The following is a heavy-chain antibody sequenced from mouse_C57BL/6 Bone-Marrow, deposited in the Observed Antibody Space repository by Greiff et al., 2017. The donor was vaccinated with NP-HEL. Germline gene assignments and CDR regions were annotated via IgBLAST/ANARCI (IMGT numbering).Heavy chain of an antibody. CDR1: GFTFSSYA. CDR3: ARDGYYAMDY. CDR2: ISDGGSYT. Sequence: EVKVVESGGGLVKPGGSLKLSCAASGFTFSSYAMSWVRQTPDKRLEWVATISDGGSYTYYPDNVKGRFTISRDNAKNNLYLQMSHLKSEDTAMYYCARDGYYAMDYWGQGTSVTVSS. V-gene: IGHV5-4*01. J-gene: IGHJ4*01.